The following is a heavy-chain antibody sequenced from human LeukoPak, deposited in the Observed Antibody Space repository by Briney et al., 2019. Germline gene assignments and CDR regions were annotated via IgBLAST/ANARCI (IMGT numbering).Heavy chain of an antibody. D-gene: IGHD4-17*01. CDR1: GFTFSSYW. V-gene: IGHV3-74*01. Sequence: GGSLRLSCAASGFTFSSYWMHWVRQAPGKGLVWVSRINSDGSSTSYADSVKGRFTISRDNAKNTLYLQMNSLRAEDTAVYYCARDRLEDYGDYVFDYWGQGTLVTVSS. CDR2: INSDGSST. J-gene: IGHJ4*02. CDR3: ARDRLEDYGDYVFDY.